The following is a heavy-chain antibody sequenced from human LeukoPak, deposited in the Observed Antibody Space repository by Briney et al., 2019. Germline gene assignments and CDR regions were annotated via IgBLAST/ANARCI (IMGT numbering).Heavy chain of an antibody. J-gene: IGHJ4*02. V-gene: IGHV5-10-1*01. CDR3: ARHEGYSSSAEVY. CDR1: GYSFTSYW. Sequence: GEALKISCKGSGYSFTSYWISWVRQMPGKGLEWMVRIDPSDAYTNYSPSFQGHVTISSDKSLKTAYLQWSSLKASDTAMYYCARHEGYSSSAEVYWGQGTLVTVSS. D-gene: IGHD6-13*01. CDR2: IDPSDAYT.